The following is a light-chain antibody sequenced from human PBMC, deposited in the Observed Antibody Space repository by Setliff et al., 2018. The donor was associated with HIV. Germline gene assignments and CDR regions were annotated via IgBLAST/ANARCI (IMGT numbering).Light chain of an antibody. V-gene: IGLV2-14*03. CDR2: YVS. J-gene: IGLJ1*01. CDR3: CSNTGSNTYV. Sequence: QSVLTQPASVSGSPGQSITISCTGTSSDVGAYNYVSWYQQHPGKAPKLIIYYVSDRPSGVSHRFSGSKSGNTASLTISGLQAEDEADYYCCSNTGSNTYVFGTGTKVTVL. CDR1: SSDVGAYNY.